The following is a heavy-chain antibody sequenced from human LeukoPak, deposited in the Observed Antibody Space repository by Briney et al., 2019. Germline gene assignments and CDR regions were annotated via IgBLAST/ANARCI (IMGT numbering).Heavy chain of an antibody. V-gene: IGHV1-8*01. Sequence: ASVKVSCKASGYTFTSYDINWVRQATGQGLEWMGWMNPNSGNTGYAQKFQGRVTMTRNTSISTAYMELSSLRSEDTAVYYCARGNPGPVGPRRLRILEWLSPPPYYYYGMDVWGQGTTVTVSS. CDR2: MNPNSGNT. J-gene: IGHJ6*02. CDR1: GYTFTSYD. CDR3: ARGNPGPVGPRRLRILEWLSPPPYYYYGMDV. D-gene: IGHD3-3*01.